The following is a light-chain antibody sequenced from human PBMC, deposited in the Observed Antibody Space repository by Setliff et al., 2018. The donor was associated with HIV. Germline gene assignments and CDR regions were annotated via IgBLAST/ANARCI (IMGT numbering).Light chain of an antibody. J-gene: IGLJ1*01. CDR2: EVT. CDR3: CSYTSSSTRL. V-gene: IGLV2-23*02. CDR1: SSDIGSYNL. Sequence: QSALTQPASVSGSPGQSITISCTGASSDIGSYNLVSWYQQHPGKVPKLMIYEVTKRPSGVSNRFSGSKSGNTASLTISGLQAGDEADYYCCSYTSSSTRLFGTGTKVTVL.